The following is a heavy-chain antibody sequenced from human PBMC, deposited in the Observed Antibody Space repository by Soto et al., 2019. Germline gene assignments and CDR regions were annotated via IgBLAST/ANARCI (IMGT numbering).Heavy chain of an antibody. J-gene: IGHJ4*02. D-gene: IGHD5-12*01. CDR2: INHSGST. V-gene: IGHV4-34*01. CDR1: GGSFSGYY. Sequence: QVQLQQWGAGLLKPSETLSLTCAVYGGSFSGYYRRWIRQPPGKGLEWIGEINHSGSTNYNPSLKSRVTISVDTSKNQFSLKLSSVTAADTAVYYCARGTKLEMATTNPIDYWGQGTLVTVSS. CDR3: ARGTKLEMATTNPIDY.